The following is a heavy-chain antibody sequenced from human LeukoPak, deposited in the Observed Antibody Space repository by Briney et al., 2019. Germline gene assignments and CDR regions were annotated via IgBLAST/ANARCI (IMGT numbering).Heavy chain of an antibody. Sequence: PSETLSLTCTVSAGSISSYYWSWIRQPAGKGLEWIGRIYTTGSTNYNPSLKSRVTISVDTSKNQFSLKLSSVIAADTAVYYCARQVTGYYYYYMDVRGKGTTVTVSS. CDR2: IYTTGST. J-gene: IGHJ6*03. CDR1: AGSISSYY. V-gene: IGHV4-4*07. D-gene: IGHD3-10*01. CDR3: ARQVTGYYYYYMDV.